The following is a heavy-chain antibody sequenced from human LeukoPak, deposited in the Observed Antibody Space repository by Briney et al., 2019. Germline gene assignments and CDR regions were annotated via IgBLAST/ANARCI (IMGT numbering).Heavy chain of an antibody. Sequence: PGGSLRLSCAASGITFSDYYMTWIRQAPGKGLEWVSYISSSGTAVYYPDSMKGRFTISRDNAKNSLYLQMNSLRAEDTAVYYCARATSDAFDIWGQGTMVTVSS. V-gene: IGHV3-11*01. CDR1: GITFSDYY. D-gene: IGHD6-6*01. CDR3: ARATSDAFDI. J-gene: IGHJ3*02. CDR2: ISSSGTAV.